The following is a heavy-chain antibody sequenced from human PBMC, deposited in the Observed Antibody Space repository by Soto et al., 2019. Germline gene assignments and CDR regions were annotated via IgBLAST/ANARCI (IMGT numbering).Heavy chain of an antibody. CDR2: ISYDGSNK. CDR1: GFTFSSYG. Sequence: GGSLRLSCAASGFTFSSYGMHWVRQASGKGLEWVAVISYDGSNKYYADSVKGRFTISRDNSKNTLYLQMNSLRAEDTAVYYCAKDRDTAMAQAYYYGMDVWGQGTTVTVS. J-gene: IGHJ6*02. CDR3: AKDRDTAMAQAYYYGMDV. D-gene: IGHD5-18*01. V-gene: IGHV3-30*18.